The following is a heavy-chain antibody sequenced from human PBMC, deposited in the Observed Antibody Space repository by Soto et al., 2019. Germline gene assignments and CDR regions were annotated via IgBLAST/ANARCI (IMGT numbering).Heavy chain of an antibody. V-gene: IGHV1-69*02. D-gene: IGHD3-22*01. Sequence: GASVKVSCKASGGTFSSYTISWVRQAPGQGLEWMGRIIPILGIANYAQKFQGRVTITADKSTSTAYMELSSLRSEDTAVYYCARGLRDSSGYYGPYYYGMDVWGQGTTVTVSS. CDR3: ARGLRDSSGYYGPYYYGMDV. CDR2: IIPILGIA. J-gene: IGHJ6*02. CDR1: GGTFSSYT.